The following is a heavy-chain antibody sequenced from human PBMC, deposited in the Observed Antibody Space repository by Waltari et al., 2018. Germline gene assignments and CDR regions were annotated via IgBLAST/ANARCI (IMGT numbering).Heavy chain of an antibody. D-gene: IGHD6-19*01. CDR2: IYPSGST. CDR3: ARDGGLEGSIAVAS. V-gene: IGHV4-61*02. Sequence: QVQLQESGPGLVKPSQTLSLTCTVSGGSISSGSYYWSWIRQPAGKGLEWIGRIYPSGSTNYHPSLKSRVTISVDTSKNQFSLKLSSVTAADTAVYYCARDGGLEGSIAVASWGQGTLVTVSS. J-gene: IGHJ4*02. CDR1: GGSISSGSYY.